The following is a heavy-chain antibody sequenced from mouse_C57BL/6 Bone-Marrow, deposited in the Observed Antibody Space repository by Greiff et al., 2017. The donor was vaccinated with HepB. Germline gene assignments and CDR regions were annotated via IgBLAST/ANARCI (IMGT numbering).Heavy chain of an antibody. CDR1: GFTFSDYG. Sequence: EVKLMESGGGLVKPGGSLKLSCAASGFTFSDYGMHWVRQAPEKGLEWVAYISSGSSTIYYADTVKGRFTISRDNAKNTLFLQMTSLRSEDTAMYYCARKRITTVVDFDYWGQGTTLTVSS. CDR2: ISSGSSTI. V-gene: IGHV5-17*01. D-gene: IGHD1-1*01. CDR3: ARKRITTVVDFDY. J-gene: IGHJ2*01.